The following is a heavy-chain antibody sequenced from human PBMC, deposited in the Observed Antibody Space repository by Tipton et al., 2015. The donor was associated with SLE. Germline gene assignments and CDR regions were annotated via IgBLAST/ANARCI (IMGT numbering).Heavy chain of an antibody. CDR1: GFTFSNYA. Sequence: SLRLSCAASGFTFSNYAMSWVRQAPGKGLEWVANIKQDGSEKYYVDSVKGRFTISRDNAKNSLYLQMNSLRAEDTAVYYCARGHSGGYDSSGYYLFDYWGQGPLLSVSS. CDR2: IKQDGSEK. D-gene: IGHD3-22*01. CDR3: ARGHSGGYDSSGYYLFDY. J-gene: IGHJ4*02. V-gene: IGHV3-7*01.